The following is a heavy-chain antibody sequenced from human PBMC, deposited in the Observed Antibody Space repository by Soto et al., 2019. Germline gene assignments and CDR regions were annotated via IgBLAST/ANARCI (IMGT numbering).Heavy chain of an antibody. D-gene: IGHD2-15*01. J-gene: IGHJ4*02. CDR1: GFIFSSYA. CDR2: ISGSGGST. V-gene: IGHV3-23*01. Sequence: GGSLRLSCAASGFIFSSYAMSWVRQAPGKGLEWVSAISGSGGSTYYADSVKGRFTISRDNSKNTLYLQMNSLRAEDTAVYYCAKSGSGGSSTYYFDYWGQGTLVTVSS. CDR3: AKSGSGGSSTYYFDY.